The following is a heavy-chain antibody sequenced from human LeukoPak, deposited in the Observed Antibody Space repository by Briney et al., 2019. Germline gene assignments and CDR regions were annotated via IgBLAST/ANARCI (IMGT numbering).Heavy chain of an antibody. J-gene: IGHJ3*02. D-gene: IGHD6-19*01. CDR1: GYTFTSYY. CDR3: ARVKEQWLVLDAFDI. V-gene: IGHV1-46*01. CDR2: INPSGGST. Sequence: ASVKVSCKASGYTFTSYYMHWVRQAPGQGLEWMGIINPSGGSTSYAQKFQGRVTMTRDTSTSTVYMELGSLRSEDTAVYYCARVKEQWLVLDAFDIWGQGTMVTVSS.